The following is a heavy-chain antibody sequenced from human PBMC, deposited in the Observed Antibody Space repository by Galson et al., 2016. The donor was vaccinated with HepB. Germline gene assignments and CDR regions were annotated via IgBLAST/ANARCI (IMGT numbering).Heavy chain of an antibody. CDR1: GFSFSSSW. V-gene: IGHV3-74*01. D-gene: IGHD6-19*01. Sequence: SLRLSCAASGFSFSSSWMHWVRQAPGKGLVWVSRIDRYGSSTGYADSVKGRFTISRDNAKKSLYLQMNSLRAEDTAVYYCARAPIEVDGMRHYYYGMDVWGQGTTVTVSS. CDR2: IDRYGSST. CDR3: ARAPIEVDGMRHYYYGMDV. J-gene: IGHJ6*02.